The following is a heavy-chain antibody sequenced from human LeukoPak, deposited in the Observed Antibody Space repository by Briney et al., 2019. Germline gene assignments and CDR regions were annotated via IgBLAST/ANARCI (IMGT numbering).Heavy chain of an antibody. D-gene: IGHD2-2*02. CDR1: GFTFSSYS. CDR2: ISSSRSYI. J-gene: IGHJ6*02. CDR3: ARGGAPATATPYYYYGMDV. Sequence: GGSLRLSCAASGFTFSSYSMNWVRQAPGKGLEWVSSISSSRSYIYYADSVKGRFTISRDNAKNSLYLQMNSLRAEDTAVYYCARGGAPATATPYYYYGMDVWGQGTTVTVSS. V-gene: IGHV3-21*01.